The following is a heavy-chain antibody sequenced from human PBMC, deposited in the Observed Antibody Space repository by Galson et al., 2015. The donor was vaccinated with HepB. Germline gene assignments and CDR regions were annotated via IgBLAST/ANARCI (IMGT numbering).Heavy chain of an antibody. CDR3: ARFMGVSAVDY. J-gene: IGHJ4*02. CDR1: GFTFSIHW. D-gene: IGHD1-26*01. V-gene: IGHV3-74*01. Sequence: SLRLSCAASGFTFSIHWIHWVRQAPGKGLVWVSRINTNGRTTNYADSVKGRFTISRDNTYNMVYLQMNNLRAEDTAIYYCARFMGVSAVDYWSQGTPVTVSS. CDR2: INTNGRTT.